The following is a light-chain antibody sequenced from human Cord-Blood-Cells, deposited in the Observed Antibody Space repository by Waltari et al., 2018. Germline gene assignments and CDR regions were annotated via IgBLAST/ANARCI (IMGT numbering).Light chain of an antibody. CDR3: QQFNSYPQT. CDR2: DAS. V-gene: IGKV1-13*02. Sequence: IQLTQSPSSLSASVGDRVTITYRASQGISSALAWDQQKPGKAPKLLIYDASSLESGVPSRFSGSGSGTDFTLTISSLQPEDFATYYCQQFNSYPQTFGQGTKLEIK. J-gene: IGKJ2*01. CDR1: QGISSA.